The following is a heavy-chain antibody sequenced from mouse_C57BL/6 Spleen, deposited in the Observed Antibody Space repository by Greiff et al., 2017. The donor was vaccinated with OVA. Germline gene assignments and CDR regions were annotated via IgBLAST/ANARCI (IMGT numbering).Heavy chain of an antibody. V-gene: IGHV1-72*01. CDR3: ARDHGSSYEEGYFDY. J-gene: IGHJ2*01. CDR1: GYTFTSYW. Sequence: LQPGAELVKPGASVKLSCKASGYTFTSYWMHWVKQRPGRGREWIGRIDPNSGGTKYNEKIKSKDTLTVDKPSSTAYMQLSSLTAEDSAVYYCARDHGSSYEEGYFDYWGKGTTLTVSS. D-gene: IGHD1-1*01. CDR2: IDPNSGGT.